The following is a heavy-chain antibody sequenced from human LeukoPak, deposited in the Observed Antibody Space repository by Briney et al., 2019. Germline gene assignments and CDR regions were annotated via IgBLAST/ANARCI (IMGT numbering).Heavy chain of an antibody. J-gene: IGHJ6*02. D-gene: IGHD6-13*01. CDR3: ARAPSWAAADLPYTPWLRYYYYYYGMDV. CDR2: INTNTGNP. CDR1: GYTFTSYA. Sequence: ASVKVSCKASGYTFTSYAMNWVRQAPGQGLEWMGWINTNTGNPTYAQGFTGRFVFSLDTSVSTAYLQISSLKAEDTAVYYCARAPSWAAADLPYTPWLRYYYYYYGMDVWGQGTTVTVSS. V-gene: IGHV7-4-1*02.